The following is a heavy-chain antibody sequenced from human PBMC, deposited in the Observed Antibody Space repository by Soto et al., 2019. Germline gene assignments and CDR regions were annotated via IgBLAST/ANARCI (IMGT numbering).Heavy chain of an antibody. J-gene: IGHJ3*02. CDR2: ISWNSGSI. CDR3: AKDTSSQAFDI. D-gene: IGHD2-2*01. V-gene: IGHV3-9*01. Sequence: GGSMRLSSAASELTFDDYAMHWIRQAPGKGLEWVSGISWNSGSIGYADSVKGRFTIPRDNAKNSLYLQMNSLRAEDTALYYCAKDTSSQAFDIWGQGNPGHRLL. CDR1: ELTFDDYA.